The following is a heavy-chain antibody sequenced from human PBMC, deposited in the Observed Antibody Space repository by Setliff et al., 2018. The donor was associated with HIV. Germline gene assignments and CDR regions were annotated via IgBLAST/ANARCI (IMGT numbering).Heavy chain of an antibody. CDR1: GYSINGAYY. D-gene: IGHD5-18*01. CDR3: ARLFAGYSYGYYYYGIDV. CDR2: MYRSGDT. Sequence: NPSETLSLTCSVSGYSINGAYYWDWVRQSPGKGLEWIVSMYRSGDTYYNPSLKSRVTMSLDASNKQFSLNLRSVTAADTAVYYCARLFAGYSYGYYYYGIDVWGRGTTVTVSS. V-gene: IGHV4-38-2*02. J-gene: IGHJ6*02.